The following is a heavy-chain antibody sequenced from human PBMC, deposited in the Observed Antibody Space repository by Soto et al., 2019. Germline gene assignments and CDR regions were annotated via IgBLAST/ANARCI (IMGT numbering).Heavy chain of an antibody. D-gene: IGHD3-3*02. CDR1: GFTFSSYG. Sequence: QVQLVESGGGVVQPGRSLRLSCAASGFTFSSYGMHWVRQAPGKGLEWVAVISYDGSNKYYADSVKGRFTISRDNSKNPLQQQMNSVRAEDTGGYYCAQFVSRSYFDSWGQGTLVTVS. V-gene: IGHV3-30*18. CDR3: AQFVSRSYFDS. J-gene: IGHJ4*02. CDR2: ISYDGSNK.